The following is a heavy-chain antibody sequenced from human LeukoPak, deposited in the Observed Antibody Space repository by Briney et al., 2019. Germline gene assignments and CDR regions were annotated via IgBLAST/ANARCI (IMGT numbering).Heavy chain of an antibody. J-gene: IGHJ5*02. V-gene: IGHV4-61*02. CDR2: ISSSGST. CDR3: ARESLTWLQSRTSWFDP. CDR1: GDSISSGDYY. D-gene: IGHD5-24*01. Sequence: PSETLSLTCTVSGDSISSGDYYWSWIRQPAGKGLEWIGRISSSGSTNYNPSLKSRATMSVDTSKNQFSLKLSSVTAADTAVYYCARESLTWLQSRTSWFDPWGQGTLVTVSS.